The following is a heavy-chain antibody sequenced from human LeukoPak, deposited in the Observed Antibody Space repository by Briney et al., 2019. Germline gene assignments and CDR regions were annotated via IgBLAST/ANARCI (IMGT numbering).Heavy chain of an antibody. CDR2: VYYSGSP. V-gene: IGHV4-39*01. D-gene: IGHD4-23*01. CDR3: ARPASVVNLQTGWFDP. Sequence: SETLPLTCTVSGGSISSRSHFWGWIRQPPGKGLEWIGCVYYSGSPYYNPSLQSRVTISVDTSKNQFSLKLSCVAAAYTAVYYCARPASVVNLQTGWFDPWGQGTLVTVSS. J-gene: IGHJ5*02. CDR1: GGSISSRSHF.